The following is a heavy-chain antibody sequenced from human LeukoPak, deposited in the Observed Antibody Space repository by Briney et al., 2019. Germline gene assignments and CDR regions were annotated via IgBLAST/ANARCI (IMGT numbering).Heavy chain of an antibody. CDR1: GGSISSSSYY. Sequence: PSETLSLTCTVSGGSISSSSYYWGWIRQPPGKGLEWIGSIYYSGSTYYNPSLKSRVTISVDTSKNQFSLKLSSVTAADTAVYYCARQLRMATITFYYYYYMDVWGKGTTVTISS. J-gene: IGHJ6*03. CDR2: IYYSGST. CDR3: ARQLRMATITFYYYYYMDV. D-gene: IGHD5-24*01. V-gene: IGHV4-39*01.